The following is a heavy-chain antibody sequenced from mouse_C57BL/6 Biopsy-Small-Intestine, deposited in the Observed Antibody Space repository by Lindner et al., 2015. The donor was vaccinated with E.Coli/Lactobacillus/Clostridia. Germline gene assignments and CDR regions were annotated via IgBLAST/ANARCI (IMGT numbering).Heavy chain of an antibody. CDR1: GYSFTSYT. Sequence: VQLQESGPELVKPGASVKISCKASGYSFTSYTMHWVKQRPGQGLEWIGYINPSSGYTKYNQKFKDKATLTADKSSSTAYMQLSSLTSEDSAVYYCAKDGNRWYFDYWGQGTTLTVSS. CDR2: INPSSGYT. CDR3: AKDGNRWYFDY. D-gene: IGHD2-1*01. J-gene: IGHJ2*01. V-gene: IGHV1S26*01.